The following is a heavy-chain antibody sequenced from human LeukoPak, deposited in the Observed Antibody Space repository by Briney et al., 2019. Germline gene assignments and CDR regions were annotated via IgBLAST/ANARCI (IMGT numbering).Heavy chain of an antibody. J-gene: IGHJ5*02. D-gene: IGHD3-16*02. V-gene: IGHV4-39*01. Sequence: SETLSLTCSVSGDSLTTSFYFWGWVRQPPGKALEWIGSIYYTGTTYYNPSLKNRVIISEDTSKNQFHLQMTSVAAADTALYFCARHSKIVLATGWFDPWGQGVLVTVSS. CDR1: GDSLTTSFYF. CDR2: IYYTGTT. CDR3: ARHSKIVLATGWFDP.